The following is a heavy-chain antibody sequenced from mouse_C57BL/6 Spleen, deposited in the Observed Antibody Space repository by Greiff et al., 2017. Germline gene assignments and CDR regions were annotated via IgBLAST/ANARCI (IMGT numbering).Heavy chain of an antibody. V-gene: IGHV1-7*01. CDR1: GYTFTSYW. D-gene: IGHD3-2*02. CDR2: INPSSGYT. CDR3: KTAQAYEAMDY. Sequence: QVHVKQSGAELAKPGASVKLSCKASGYTFTSYWMHWVNQRPGQGLEWIGYINPSSGYTKYNQKFKDKATLTADKSSSTAYMQLSSLTYADSAVYYCKTAQAYEAMDYWGQGTSVTVSS. J-gene: IGHJ4*01.